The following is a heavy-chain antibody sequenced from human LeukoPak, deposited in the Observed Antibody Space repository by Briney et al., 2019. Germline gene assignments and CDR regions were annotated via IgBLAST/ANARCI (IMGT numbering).Heavy chain of an antibody. Sequence: SETLSLTCAVYGGSFSGYFWSWIRQPPGKGLEWIGEINHSGSTNYNPSLKSRVTISVDRSKNQFSLKLSSVTAADTAVYYCARAPPALRAFDYWGQGTLVTVSS. CDR1: GGSFSGYF. V-gene: IGHV4-34*01. CDR2: INHSGST. CDR3: ARAPPALRAFDY. J-gene: IGHJ4*02.